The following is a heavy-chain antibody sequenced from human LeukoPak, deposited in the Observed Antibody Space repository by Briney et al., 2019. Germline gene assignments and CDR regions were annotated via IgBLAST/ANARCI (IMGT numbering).Heavy chain of an antibody. Sequence: SETLSLTCTVSGGSISSSSYYWSWIRQPAGKGLEWIGRIYGSGSTNYNPSLKSRITISVDTSKNQFSLKLSSVTAADTAVYYCASSVTPSDWYFDLWGRGTLVTVSS. D-gene: IGHD4-17*01. CDR1: GGSISSSSYY. CDR3: ASSVTPSDWYFDL. CDR2: IYGSGST. V-gene: IGHV4-61*02. J-gene: IGHJ2*01.